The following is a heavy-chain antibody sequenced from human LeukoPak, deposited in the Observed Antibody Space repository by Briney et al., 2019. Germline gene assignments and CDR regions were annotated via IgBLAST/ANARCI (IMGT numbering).Heavy chain of an antibody. J-gene: IGHJ4*02. CDR1: GYKFSSYG. V-gene: IGHV1-18*01. D-gene: IGHD3-16*02. CDR2: TTAYNGNT. CDR3: ARVLRLGEVSLGF. Sequence: ASVRVSCKASGYKFSSYGITWVRQTRGQGLEWMGWTTAYNGNTRIAEKFQARVTLTTDAATDTAFMELGSLRFDDTAVYYCARVLRLGEVSLGFWGQGTLVTVSS.